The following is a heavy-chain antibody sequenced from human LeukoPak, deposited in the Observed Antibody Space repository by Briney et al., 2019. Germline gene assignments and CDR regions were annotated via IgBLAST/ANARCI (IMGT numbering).Heavy chain of an antibody. CDR3: TTGYCSGGSCYSGPAY. J-gene: IGHJ4*02. V-gene: IGHV3-15*01. CDR2: IKSKTDGGTT. CDR1: GFTFSNAW. Sequence: GGSLRLSCAASGFTFSNAWMSWVRQAPGKGLEWVGRIKSKTDGGTTDYAAPVKGRFTISRDDSKNTLYLQMSSLKTEDTAVYYCTTGYCSGGSCYSGPAYWGQGTLVTVSS. D-gene: IGHD2-15*01.